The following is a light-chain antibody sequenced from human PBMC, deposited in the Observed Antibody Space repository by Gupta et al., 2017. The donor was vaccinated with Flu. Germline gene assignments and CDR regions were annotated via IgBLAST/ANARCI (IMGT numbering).Light chain of an antibody. Sequence: SANSGSNVVSWYQHLPGTAPKLLLFNNSQRPSGVPDRFSGSKSGTSASLAIRGLQSEDEADYYCATWDDSLNGLWVFGGGTKLTVL. V-gene: IGLV1-44*01. CDR1: SANSGSNV. CDR3: ATWDDSLNGLWV. CDR2: NNS. J-gene: IGLJ3*02.